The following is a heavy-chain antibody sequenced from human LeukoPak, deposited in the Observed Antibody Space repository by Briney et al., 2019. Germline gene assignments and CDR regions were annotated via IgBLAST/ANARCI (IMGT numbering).Heavy chain of an antibody. Sequence: GGSLTLSCAASGFTFSSYGMYWVRQAPRKGLEWVAVIWYDGSNKYYADSVKGGFTISRDNSKNTLYLQMNSLRADDTAVYYYARDDYGTTDYWGQGTLVTVSS. CDR2: IWYDGSNK. J-gene: IGHJ4*02. CDR1: GFTFSSYG. V-gene: IGHV3-33*08. CDR3: ARDDYGTTDY. D-gene: IGHD4-17*01.